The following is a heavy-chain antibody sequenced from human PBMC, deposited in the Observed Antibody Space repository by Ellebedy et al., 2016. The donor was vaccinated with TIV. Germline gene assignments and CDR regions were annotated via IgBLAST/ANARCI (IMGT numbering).Heavy chain of an antibody. Sequence: SETLSLXCTVSGSSISSSSYYWGWIRQPPGKGLEWIGSIYYSGSTYYNPSLKSRVTISVDTSKNQFSLKLSSVTAADTAVYYCARSGGYCTNGVCFWVYWGQGTLVTVSS. V-gene: IGHV4-39*01. CDR2: IYYSGST. CDR3: ARSGGYCTNGVCFWVY. D-gene: IGHD2-8*01. CDR1: GSSISSSSYY. J-gene: IGHJ4*02.